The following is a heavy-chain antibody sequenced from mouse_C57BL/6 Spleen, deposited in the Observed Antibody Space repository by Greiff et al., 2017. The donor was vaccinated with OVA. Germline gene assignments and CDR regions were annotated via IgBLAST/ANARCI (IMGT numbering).Heavy chain of an antibody. J-gene: IGHJ3*01. V-gene: IGHV1-80*01. CDR3: AREGEAD. CDR2: IYPGDGDT. CDR1: GYAFSSYW. Sequence: QVQLKQSGAELVKPGASVKISCKASGYAFSSYWMHWVKQRPGKGLEWIGQIYPGDGDTNYNGKFKGKATLTADKSSSTAYMQLSSLTSEDSAVYFCAREGEADWGQGTLVTVSA.